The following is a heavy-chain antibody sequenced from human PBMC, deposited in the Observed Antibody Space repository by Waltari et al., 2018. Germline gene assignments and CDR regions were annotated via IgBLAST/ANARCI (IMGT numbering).Heavy chain of an antibody. D-gene: IGHD6-19*01. CDR2: IYTSGGT. Sequence: QVQLQESGPGLVKPSQTLSLTCTVSGGSISSGRYYWSWIRQPAGKGLEWIGRIYTSGGTNYNPSLKRRVTISVDTSKNQFSLKLSSVTAEDTAVYYCGKDDSSGWGALFYYGVDVWGQGTTVTVSS. CDR3: GKDDSSGWGALFYYGVDV. J-gene: IGHJ6*02. V-gene: IGHV4-61*02. CDR1: GGSISSGRYY.